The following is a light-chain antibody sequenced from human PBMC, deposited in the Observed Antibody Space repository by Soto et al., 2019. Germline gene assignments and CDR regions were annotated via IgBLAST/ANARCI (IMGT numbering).Light chain of an antibody. CDR2: EVS. V-gene: IGLV2-14*01. CDR1: SSDIGAYDY. J-gene: IGLJ2*01. CDR3: SSDTSSSTHVE. Sequence: QSALTQPASVSGSPGQSITISCSGSSSDIGAYDYVSWYQHHPGKAPKLMIYEVSNRPSGVSNRFSGSKSGNTASLTISGLQAEDEADYYCSSDTSSSTHVEFGGGTKLTVL.